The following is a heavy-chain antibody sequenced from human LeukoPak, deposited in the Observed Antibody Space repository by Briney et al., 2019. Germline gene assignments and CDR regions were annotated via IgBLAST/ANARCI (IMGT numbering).Heavy chain of an antibody. Sequence: SETLSLTCTVSGGSISSYYWGWIRQPPGKGLEWIGSIYYSGSTYYNPSLKSRVTISVDTSKNQFSLKLSSVTAADTAVYYCARGLATVTTDYYYYMDVWGKGTTVTISS. CDR1: GGSISSYY. CDR2: IYYSGST. CDR3: ARGLATVTTDYYYYMDV. D-gene: IGHD4-17*01. V-gene: IGHV4-39*07. J-gene: IGHJ6*03.